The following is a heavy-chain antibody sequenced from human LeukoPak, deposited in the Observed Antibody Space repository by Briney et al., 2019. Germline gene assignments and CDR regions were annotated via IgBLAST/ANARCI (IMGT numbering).Heavy chain of an antibody. CDR3: ASADGYKIDY. Sequence: PSETLSLTCTVSGDSISGSSYYWGWIRHPPGKGLEWIGNIYYVGSTYTNPSLKSRVGLSVASSNNHFSLKLSYVTAAATAVYYCASADGYKIDYWGQGTLVTVSS. CDR2: IYYVGST. V-gene: IGHV4-39*01. J-gene: IGHJ4*02. D-gene: IGHD5-24*01. CDR1: GDSISGSSYY.